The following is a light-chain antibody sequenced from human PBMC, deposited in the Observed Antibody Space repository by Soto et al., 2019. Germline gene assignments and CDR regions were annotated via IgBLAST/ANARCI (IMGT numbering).Light chain of an antibody. CDR2: NAS. V-gene: IGKV1-39*01. CDR3: QQSYSIPHT. CDR1: QSITNY. Sequence: DIQMTQSPSSLSASVGDRVTITCRASQSITNYLNWYQQKPGEVPKLLIYNASGLQSWVPSRFSGSGSGTDFTLTISSLQPEDFATYYCQQSYSIPHTFGQGTKLEIK. J-gene: IGKJ2*01.